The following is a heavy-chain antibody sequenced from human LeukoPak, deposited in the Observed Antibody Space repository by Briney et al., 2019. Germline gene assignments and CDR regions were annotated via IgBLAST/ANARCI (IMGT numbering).Heavy chain of an antibody. CDR2: INPNSGGT. CDR1: GYIFTDYY. Sequence: ASVKVSCKASGYIFTDYYIHWVRQAPGQEHEWMGRINPNSGGTNFAQKFQARVTMTSDTSISTAYMEVSGLESDDTAVYYCARARYCYTTSCPLDYWGQGTLVTVSS. V-gene: IGHV1-2*06. J-gene: IGHJ4*02. D-gene: IGHD2-2*01. CDR3: ARARYCYTTSCPLDY.